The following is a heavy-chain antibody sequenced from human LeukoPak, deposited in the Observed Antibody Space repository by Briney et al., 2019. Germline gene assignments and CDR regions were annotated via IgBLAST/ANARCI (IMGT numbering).Heavy chain of an antibody. J-gene: IGHJ4*02. CDR2: IYYSGST. Sequence: SETLSLTCAVSGYFISSGYYWGWIRQPPEKGLEWIGYIYYSGSTNYNPSLKSRVTISVDTSKNQFSLKLSSVTAADTAVYYCAREGRKAGKFDYWGQGTLVTVSS. CDR3: AREGRKAGKFDY. CDR1: GYFISSGYY. D-gene: IGHD3-10*01. V-gene: IGHV4-38-2*02.